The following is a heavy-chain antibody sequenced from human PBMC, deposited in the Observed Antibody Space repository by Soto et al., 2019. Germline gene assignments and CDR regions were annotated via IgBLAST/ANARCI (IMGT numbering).Heavy chain of an antibody. Sequence: ASVKVSCKASGYTFTSYGISWVRQAPGQGLEWMGWISAYNGNTNYAQKLQGRVTMTTDTSTSTAYMELRSLRSDDTAVYYCARDSIAVAGTTVGDYWARGTLVTVSS. CDR3: ARDSIAVAGTTVGDY. CDR1: GYTFTSYG. V-gene: IGHV1-18*01. D-gene: IGHD6-19*01. J-gene: IGHJ4*02. CDR2: ISAYNGNT.